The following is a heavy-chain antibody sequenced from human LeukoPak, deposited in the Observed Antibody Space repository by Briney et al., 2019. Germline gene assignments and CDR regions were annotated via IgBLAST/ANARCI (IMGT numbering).Heavy chain of an antibody. Sequence: PSETLSLTCTVSGYSIISGYYWGWLRQPPGKGLEWIGSIYYSGSTYYNPSLKSRVTISVDTSKNQFSLKLSSVTAADTAVYYCARGPYYYMDVWGKGTTVTVSS. CDR1: GYSIISGYY. J-gene: IGHJ6*03. CDR2: IYYSGST. CDR3: ARGPYYYMDV. V-gene: IGHV4-38-2*02.